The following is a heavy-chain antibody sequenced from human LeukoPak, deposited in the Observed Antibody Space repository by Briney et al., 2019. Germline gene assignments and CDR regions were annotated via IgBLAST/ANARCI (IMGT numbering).Heavy chain of an antibody. Sequence: ESLTLSCPSSDYTVSNKHISPPRPSPGKALNSSSVIYSGGSTYYADSVKGRFTISRDISKNTLYLQMSSLRVEDPAVYYCARGYSSSWYSWDYWGQGTLVTVSS. V-gene: IGHV3-53*01. CDR3: ARGYSSSWYSWDY. CDR2: IYSGGST. J-gene: IGHJ4*02. D-gene: IGHD6-13*01. CDR1: DYTVSNKH.